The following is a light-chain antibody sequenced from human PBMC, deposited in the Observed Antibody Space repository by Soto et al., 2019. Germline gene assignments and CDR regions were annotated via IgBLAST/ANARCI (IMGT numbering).Light chain of an antibody. J-gene: IGKJ4*01. V-gene: IGKV3-15*01. CDR2: GAS. CDR1: QSVSTN. CDR3: QQYNNWPPT. Sequence: EIVMTQSPATLSVSPGERATRSCRASQSVSTNLAWYQQKPGQAPGLLIYGASTRATGIPARFSGSGSGTEFTLTISSLQSEDFAVYYCQQYNNWPPTFGGGTKVEIK.